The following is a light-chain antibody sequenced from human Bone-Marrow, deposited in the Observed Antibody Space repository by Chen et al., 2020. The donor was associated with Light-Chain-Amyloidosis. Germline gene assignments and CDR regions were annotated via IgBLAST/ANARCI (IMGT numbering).Light chain of an antibody. CDR3: QQYNNWPPGWT. CDR1: QSVSSN. Sequence: EIVMTQSPATLSVSPGERATLSCRASQSVSSNLAWSQQKPGQAPRLLIYGASTRATGIPARFSGSGSGTEFTLTISSLQSEDFAVYYCQQYNNWPPGWTFGQGTKVEIK. J-gene: IGKJ1*01. V-gene: IGKV3-15*01. CDR2: GAS.